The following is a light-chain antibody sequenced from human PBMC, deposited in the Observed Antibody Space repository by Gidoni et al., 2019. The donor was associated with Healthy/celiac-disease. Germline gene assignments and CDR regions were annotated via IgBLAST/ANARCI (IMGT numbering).Light chain of an antibody. J-gene: IGLJ2*01. CDR2: DNN. V-gene: IGLV1-51*01. CDR3: GTWDSSLSAV. CDR1: SSNIGNNY. Sequence: QSVLTQPPSVSAAPGQKVTISCSGSSSNIGNNYVSWYQQLPGTAPKLLSYDNNKRPSGIPDRFSGSKSGTSATLGITGLQTGDEADYYCGTWDSSLSAVFGGGTKRTVL.